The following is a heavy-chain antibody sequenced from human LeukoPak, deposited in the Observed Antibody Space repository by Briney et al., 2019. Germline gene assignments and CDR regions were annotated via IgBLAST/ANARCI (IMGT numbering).Heavy chain of an antibody. Sequence: PGGSLRLSCAASGFTVSSNHMSWVRQAPGKGLEWVSLLYSGGSTYYADSVKGRFTISRDNAKNSLYLQMNSLRAEDTAVYYCARAGIAVADYYYYMDVWGKGTTVTISS. D-gene: IGHD6-19*01. V-gene: IGHV3-66*01. CDR1: GFTVSSNH. CDR3: ARAGIAVADYYYYMDV. CDR2: LYSGGST. J-gene: IGHJ6*03.